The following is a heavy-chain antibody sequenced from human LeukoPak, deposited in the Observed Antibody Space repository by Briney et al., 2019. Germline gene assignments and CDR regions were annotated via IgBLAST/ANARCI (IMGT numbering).Heavy chain of an antibody. CDR2: ISGSGGST. CDR3: AKSNIVGATPRYYYYMDV. J-gene: IGHJ6*03. V-gene: IGHV3-23*01. CDR1: GFAFSSYA. D-gene: IGHD1-26*01. Sequence: GGSLRLSCAASGFAFSSYAMSWVRQAPGKGLEWVSAISGSGGSTYYADSVKGRFTISRDNSKNTLYLQMNSPRAEDTAVYYCAKSNIVGATPRYYYYMDVWGKGTTVTVSS.